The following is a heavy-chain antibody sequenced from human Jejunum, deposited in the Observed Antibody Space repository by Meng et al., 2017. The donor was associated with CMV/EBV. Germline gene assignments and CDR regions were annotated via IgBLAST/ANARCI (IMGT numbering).Heavy chain of an antibody. CDR3: ARGDDFWSGYSGHNFDY. Sequence: SSSSYYWGWISQPPGKGLEWIVSIYYSGSSYYNPSLKSRVTISLDTSKNQFSLRLSSVTAADTAVYYCARGDDFWSGYSGHNFDYWGQGTLVTVSS. J-gene: IGHJ4*02. V-gene: IGHV4-39*07. CDR2: IYYSGSS. CDR1: SSSSYY. D-gene: IGHD3-3*01.